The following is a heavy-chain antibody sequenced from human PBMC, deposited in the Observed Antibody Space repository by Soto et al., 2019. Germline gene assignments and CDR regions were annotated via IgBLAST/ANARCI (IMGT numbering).Heavy chain of an antibody. D-gene: IGHD3-10*01. CDR3: AKAPITMVRGVIDY. CDR2: ISGSGGST. Sequence: EVQLLESGGGLVQPGGSLGLSCAASGFTFSNYAMSWVRQAPGKGLEWVSGISGSGGSTYYADSVKGRFTISRDNSKNTLYLQMNSLRAEDTAVYYCAKAPITMVRGVIDYWGQGTLVTVSS. J-gene: IGHJ4*02. V-gene: IGHV3-23*01. CDR1: GFTFSNYA.